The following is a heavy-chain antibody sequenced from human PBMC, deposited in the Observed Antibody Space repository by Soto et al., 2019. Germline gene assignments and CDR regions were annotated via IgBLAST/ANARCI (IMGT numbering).Heavy chain of an antibody. J-gene: IGHJ4*02. Sequence: GGSLRLSCAASGFTFSSYGMSWVRQAPGKGLEWVSAISDSGSSTYYADSVKGRFTISRDNSKNTLYLQMNSLRAEDTAVYYCAGTSDSWSCEGLWGQGTLVTVSS. D-gene: IGHD1-26*01. CDR3: AGTSDSWSCEGL. V-gene: IGHV3-23*01. CDR1: GFTFSSYG. CDR2: ISDSGSST.